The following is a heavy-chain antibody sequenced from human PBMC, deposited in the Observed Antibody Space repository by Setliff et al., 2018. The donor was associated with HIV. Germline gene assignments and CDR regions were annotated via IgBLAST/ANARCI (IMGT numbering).Heavy chain of an antibody. CDR2: IMPILGST. Sequence: SVKVSCKTSGGTLSSYSINWVRQAPGKGLEWMGGIMPILGSTNNAQKFQDRVTIVADKSTNTVYMEMSSLKSEDTAVYYCARQMYPESGRNWFDSWGQGALVTVSS. D-gene: IGHD2-8*01. V-gene: IGHV1-69*10. CDR3: ARQMYPESGRNWFDS. J-gene: IGHJ5*01. CDR1: GGTLSSYS.